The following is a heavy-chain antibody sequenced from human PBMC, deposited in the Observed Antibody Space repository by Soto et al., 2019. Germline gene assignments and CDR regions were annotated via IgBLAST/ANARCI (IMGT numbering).Heavy chain of an antibody. D-gene: IGHD1-26*01. Sequence: SETLSLTCTVSGGSISSYYWSWIRQPPGKGLEWIGYIYYSGSTNYNPSLKSRVTISVDTSKNQFSLKLSSVTAADTAVYYCARCLIVPRSAFDIWGQGTMVTV. CDR2: IYYSGST. V-gene: IGHV4-59*01. CDR3: ARCLIVPRSAFDI. CDR1: GGSISSYY. J-gene: IGHJ3*02.